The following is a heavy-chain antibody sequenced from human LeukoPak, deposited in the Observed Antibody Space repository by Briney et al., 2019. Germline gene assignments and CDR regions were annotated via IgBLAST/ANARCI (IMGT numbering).Heavy chain of an antibody. D-gene: IGHD3-9*01. J-gene: IGHJ4*02. V-gene: IGHV3-23*01. Sequence: GGSLRLSCVASGFSFSSYAMSWVRQAPGKGLEWVSGISGSGGSTYYADFVKGRFTISRDNSKNTLYLQMNSLRAEDTAVYYCAKCARIDWLPIDYWGQGTLVTVSS. CDR3: AKCARIDWLPIDY. CDR1: GFSFSSYA. CDR2: ISGSGGST.